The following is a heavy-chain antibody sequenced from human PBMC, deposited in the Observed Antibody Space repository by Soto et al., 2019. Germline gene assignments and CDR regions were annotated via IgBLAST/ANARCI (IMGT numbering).Heavy chain of an antibody. J-gene: IGHJ4*02. CDR2: ISGTGGST. CDR3: ARDRGSRWYEVDY. Sequence: EVQLLESGGGLVQPGGSLRLSCAASGFTFSNYAVTWVRQAPGKGLEWVSTISGTGGSTYYADSVKGRFTISRDNSKNTLDLQVNSLGAEYTAVYYCARDRGSRWYEVDYWGQGTLVTVSS. D-gene: IGHD6-13*01. CDR1: GFTFSNYA. V-gene: IGHV3-23*01.